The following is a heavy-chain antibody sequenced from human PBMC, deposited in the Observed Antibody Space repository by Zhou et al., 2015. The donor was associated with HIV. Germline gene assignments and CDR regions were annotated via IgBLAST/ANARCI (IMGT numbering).Heavy chain of an antibody. CDR1: GVTFTNYA. V-gene: IGHV1-69*06. D-gene: IGHD3/OR15-3a*01. CDR3: ARDRGGSTRPDWRYFDV. J-gene: IGHJ2*01. Sequence: QVQLVQSGAEVKRPGSSVKVSCQASGVTFTNYAISWVRQAPGQGLEWMGGITPTFGGADYAQKLHGRVTITADSSTSTAYVEVRSLKSEDTAFYYCARDRGGSTRPDWRYFDVWGRGTLVTVSS. CDR2: ITPTFGGA.